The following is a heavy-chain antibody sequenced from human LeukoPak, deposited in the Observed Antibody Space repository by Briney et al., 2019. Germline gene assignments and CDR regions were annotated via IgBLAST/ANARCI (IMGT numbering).Heavy chain of an antibody. CDR1: GFSFSDYA. CDR2: ISGEGVTI. D-gene: IGHD2/OR15-2a*01. Sequence: GGSLRLSCATSGFSFSDYAMSWVRQAPGKGLEWVSAISGEGVTIYYADSVKGRFTISRDNSKNTLYLQMNSLTAEDTAVYYCGPREDSTTNAYDYWGQGTLVTVSS. CDR3: GPREDSTTNAYDY. V-gene: IGHV3-23*01. J-gene: IGHJ4*02.